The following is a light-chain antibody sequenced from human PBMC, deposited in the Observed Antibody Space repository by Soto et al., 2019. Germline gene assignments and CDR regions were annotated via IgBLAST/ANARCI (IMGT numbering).Light chain of an antibody. CDR2: GAS. CDR1: QSVSNNY. CDR3: QQYGSSPYT. J-gene: IGKJ2*01. Sequence: IVMTQSPGTLSLSPGERATLSCRASQSVSNNYLAWYQQKPDQAPRLLIYGASSRATGIPDRFSGSGSGTDFTLTISRLEPEDFAVYYCQQYGSSPYTFGQGTKLEIK. V-gene: IGKV3-20*01.